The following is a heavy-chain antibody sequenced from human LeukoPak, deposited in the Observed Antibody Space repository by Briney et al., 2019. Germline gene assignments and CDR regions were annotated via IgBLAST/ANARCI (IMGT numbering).Heavy chain of an antibody. CDR2: ISGSGGST. CDR1: GFTFSSYA. J-gene: IGHJ4*02. Sequence: GGSLRLSCAASGFTFSSYAMSWVRQAPGKGLEWVSAISGSGGSTYYADSVKGRFTISRDNSKNTLCLQMNSLRAEDTAVYYCAKEACSGGSCYGTVLPGDYWGQGTLVTVSS. CDR3: AKEACSGGSCYGTVLPGDY. D-gene: IGHD2-15*01. V-gene: IGHV3-23*01.